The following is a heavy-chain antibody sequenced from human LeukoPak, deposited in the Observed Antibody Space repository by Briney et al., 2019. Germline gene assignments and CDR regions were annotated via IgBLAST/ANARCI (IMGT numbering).Heavy chain of an antibody. V-gene: IGHV4-39*01. J-gene: IGHJ4*02. CDR2: IYYSGYT. CDR1: GGSINSANFY. Sequence: SETLSLTCTVSGGSINSANFYWGWIRQPPGKGLEWVGSIYYSGYTYYNPSLKSRLTMSVDTSKNQFSLKLTSVTAADTAVYYRGGHGPPQKQHLDSWGQGTLVTVSS. D-gene: IGHD1/OR15-1a*01. CDR3: GGHGPPQKQHLDS.